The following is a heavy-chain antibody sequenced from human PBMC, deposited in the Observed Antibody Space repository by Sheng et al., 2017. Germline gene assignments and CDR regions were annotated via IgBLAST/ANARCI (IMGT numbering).Heavy chain of an antibody. V-gene: IGHV5-10-1*01. Sequence: EVQRGAGLEQRWKKPGESLRISCKGSGYSFTSYWISWVRQMPGKGLEWMGRIDPSDSXTNYSPSFQGHVTISADKSISTAYLQWSSLKASDTAMYYCARPNYGDTNYGYWGQGTLVTV. CDR1: GYSFTSYW. CDR2: IDPSDSXT. D-gene: IGHD4-17*01. CDR3: ARPNYGDTNYGY. J-gene: IGHJ4*02.